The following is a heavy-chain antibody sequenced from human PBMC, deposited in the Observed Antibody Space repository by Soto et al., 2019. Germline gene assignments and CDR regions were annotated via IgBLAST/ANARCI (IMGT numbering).Heavy chain of an antibody. J-gene: IGHJ6*02. CDR2: ITETGGDT. CDR3: TKASSDRHHMGV. V-gene: IGHV3-23*01. Sequence: GGSLRLSCAASGFTFSNFVMRWVRQTPGKGLEWVSTITETGGDTYYTDSVKGRFTISRDNSKNTLYLQMSSLRAEDTALYYCTKASSDRHHMGVWGQGTTVTVSS. CDR1: GFTFSNFV.